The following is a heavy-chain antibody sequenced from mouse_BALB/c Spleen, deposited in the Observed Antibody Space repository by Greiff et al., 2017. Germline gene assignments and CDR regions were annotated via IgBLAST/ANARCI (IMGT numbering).Heavy chain of an antibody. J-gene: IGHJ4*01. V-gene: IGHV5-6-5*01. CDR2: ISSGGST. CDR3: ARGPGGYRAMDY. Sequence: EVKLMESGGGLVKPGGSLKLSCAASGFTFSSYAMSWVRQTPEKRLEWVASISSGGSTYYPDSVKGRFTISRDNARNILYLQMSSLRSEDTAMYYCARGPGGYRAMDYWGQGTSVTVSS. CDR1: GFTFSSYA. D-gene: IGHD1-2*01.